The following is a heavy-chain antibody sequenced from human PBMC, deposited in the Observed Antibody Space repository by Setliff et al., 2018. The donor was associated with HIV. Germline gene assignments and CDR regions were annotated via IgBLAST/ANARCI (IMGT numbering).Heavy chain of an antibody. V-gene: IGHV3-30*02. Sequence: PGGSLRLSCAASGFTFRDYGMNWVRQAPGKGLEWVASIWYDASQTYYEDSVKGRFTISRDNSKNTLYLQINSLRPEDTAVYFCAKDISGWFSRQGSDYWGQGTLVTVSS. D-gene: IGHD6-13*01. CDR2: IWYDASQT. CDR3: AKDISGWFSRQGSDY. CDR1: GFTFRDYG. J-gene: IGHJ4*02.